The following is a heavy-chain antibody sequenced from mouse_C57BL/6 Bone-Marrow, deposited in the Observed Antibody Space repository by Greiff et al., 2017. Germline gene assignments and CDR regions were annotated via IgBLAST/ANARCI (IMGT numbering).Heavy chain of an antibody. Sequence: QVQLQQPGAELVMPGASVKLSCKASGYTFTSYWMHWVKQRPGQGLEWIGEIDPSDSYTNYNQKFKGKSTLTVDKSSSTAYMQLSSLTSEDSAVYYCSRTYYDYDLYYFDYWGQGTTLPVSS. J-gene: IGHJ2*01. D-gene: IGHD2-4*01. V-gene: IGHV1-69*01. CDR1: GYTFTSYW. CDR2: IDPSDSYT. CDR3: SRTYYDYDLYYFDY.